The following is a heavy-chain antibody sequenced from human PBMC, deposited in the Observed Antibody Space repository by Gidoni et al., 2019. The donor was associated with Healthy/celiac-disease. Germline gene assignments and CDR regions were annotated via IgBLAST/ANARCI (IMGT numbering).Heavy chain of an antibody. D-gene: IGHD3-22*01. J-gene: IGHJ4*02. CDR2: NKSKTDCATT. CDR3: TTFYYYYRGPRPF. Sequence: EVQLVESGGGLVKPGGSLSLACAASGFTLSNAWMSWVRQAPGKGLEVVGRNKSKTDCATTEYAALVKSRYTITKDDSKNTRYLQMNSLKTYDTAVYYCTTFYYYYRGPRPFWGQGTLVTVSS. CDR1: GFTLSNAW. V-gene: IGHV3-15*01.